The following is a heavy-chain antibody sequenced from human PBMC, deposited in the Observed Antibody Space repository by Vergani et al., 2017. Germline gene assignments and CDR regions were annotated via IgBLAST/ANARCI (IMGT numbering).Heavy chain of an antibody. CDR2: IIPIFGTA. D-gene: IGHD2-15*01. CDR3: ARDEYCSGGSCYDPHLDY. J-gene: IGHJ4*02. Sequence: QVQLVQSGAEVKKPGSSVKVSCKASGGTFSSYAISWVRQAPGQGLEWMGGIIPIFGTAHYAQKFQGRVTITADESTSTAYMELSSLRSEDTAVYYCARDEYCSGGSCYDPHLDYWGQGTLVTVSS. V-gene: IGHV1-69*01. CDR1: GGTFSSYA.